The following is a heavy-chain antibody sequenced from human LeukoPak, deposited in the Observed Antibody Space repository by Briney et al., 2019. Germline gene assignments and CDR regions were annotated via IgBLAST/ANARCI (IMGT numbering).Heavy chain of an antibody. Sequence: SETLSLTCTVSGGSISSYYWNWVRQPAGKGLEWIGRIHGSGSTHYNPSLRSRVTMSVDSSKNQFSLKLTSVTAAETAVYYCARSFLSGATVFDYWGQGTLVTVSS. CDR2: IHGSGST. V-gene: IGHV4-4*07. J-gene: IGHJ4*02. CDR1: GGSISSYY. D-gene: IGHD3-3*01. CDR3: ARSFLSGATVFDY.